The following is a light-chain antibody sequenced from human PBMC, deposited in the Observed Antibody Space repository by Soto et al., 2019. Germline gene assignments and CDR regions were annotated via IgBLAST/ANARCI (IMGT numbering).Light chain of an antibody. CDR1: QSFSNW. V-gene: IGKV1-5*03. Sequence: DIQMTQSPSTLSASVGDTVTITCRASQSFSNWLAWYQQKPGKAPQFLLYKASTLESGVPSRFSGSGSGTEFTLTISSLQPDDFATYYCQQYNSYSWTFGQGTKVEIK. CDR2: KAS. J-gene: IGKJ1*01. CDR3: QQYNSYSWT.